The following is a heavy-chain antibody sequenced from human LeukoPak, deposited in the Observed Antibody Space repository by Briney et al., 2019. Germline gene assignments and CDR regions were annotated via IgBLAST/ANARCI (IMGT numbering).Heavy chain of an antibody. Sequence: SETLSLTCTVSAGSISSYYWSWIRQPPGKGLEWIGYIYYSGSTNYNPSLKSRVTISVDTSKNQFSLKLSSVTAADTAVYYCAGTYYDFWSGFPYYYYGMDVWGQGTTVTVSS. V-gene: IGHV4-59*01. CDR2: IYYSGST. D-gene: IGHD3-3*01. J-gene: IGHJ6*02. CDR1: AGSISSYY. CDR3: AGTYYDFWSGFPYYYYGMDV.